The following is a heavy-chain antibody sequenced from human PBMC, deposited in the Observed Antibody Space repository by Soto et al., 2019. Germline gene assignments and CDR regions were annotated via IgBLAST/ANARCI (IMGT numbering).Heavy chain of an antibody. J-gene: IGHJ5*01. D-gene: IGHD3-3*01. CDR1: GGSLSASY. CDR3: ARSQKGEIWGGYYTKFKWFDS. Sequence: SETLSLTCAVYGGSLSASYWSWVRQPPGKGLEWIGEINYGGTANYNPSLESRVTISVDTSKNQLSLKLNSVTTADTAVYYCARSQKGEIWGGYYTKFKWFDSWGQGTLVTVSS. V-gene: IGHV4-34*01. CDR2: INYGGTA.